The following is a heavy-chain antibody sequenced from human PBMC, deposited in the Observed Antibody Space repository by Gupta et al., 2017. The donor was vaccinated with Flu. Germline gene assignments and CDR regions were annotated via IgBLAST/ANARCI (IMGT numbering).Heavy chain of an antibody. Sequence: QLQLVESGGGVVQPGESLRLPCEASGLPFGTFGLHWVRHRPGKGVEWVDLISFDGQNKKYADSVRGRFTVSRDNPKKTLYLEMDGRRPEDTAIYYWAKRAVTKWLYQYYHMDVWGKVTTGTV. D-gene: IGHD4-17*01. J-gene: IGHJ6*03. CDR1: GLPFGTFG. CDR3: AKRAVTKWLYQYYHMDV. V-gene: IGHV3-30*18. CDR2: ISFDGQNK.